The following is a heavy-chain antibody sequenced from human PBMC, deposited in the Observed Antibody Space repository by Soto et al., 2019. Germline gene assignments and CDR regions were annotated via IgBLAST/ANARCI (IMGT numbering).Heavy chain of an antibody. D-gene: IGHD3-22*01. V-gene: IGHV4-34*01. CDR1: GGSISSGGYF. Sequence: PSETLSLTYAVSGGSISSGGYFWSWIRQPPGKGLEWIGEINHSGSTNYNPSLKSRVTISVDTSKNQFSLKLSSVTAADTAVYYCARGRRRIVTARGGNAFDIWGQGTMVTVSS. CDR2: INHSGST. CDR3: ARGRRRIVTARGGNAFDI. J-gene: IGHJ3*02.